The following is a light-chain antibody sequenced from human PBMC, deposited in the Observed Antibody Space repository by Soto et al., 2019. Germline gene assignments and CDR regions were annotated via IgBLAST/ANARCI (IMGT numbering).Light chain of an antibody. Sequence: EIVLTQSPATLSLSPGERATLSCRASQGVSSYLAWYQQKPGQAPRLLIYDASNRATGIPARFSGSGPGADFTLTISSLEPEDFALYYCQQHINWPLTFGGGTKVDIK. J-gene: IGKJ4*01. V-gene: IGKV3D-11*01. CDR3: QQHINWPLT. CDR2: DAS. CDR1: QGVSSY.